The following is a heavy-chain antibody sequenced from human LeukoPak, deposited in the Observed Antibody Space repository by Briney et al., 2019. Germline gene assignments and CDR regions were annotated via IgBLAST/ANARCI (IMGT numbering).Heavy chain of an antibody. V-gene: IGHV4-39*01. D-gene: IGHD3-3*01. CDR1: GGSISTYY. CDR2: IYYSGST. J-gene: IGHJ4*02. CDR3: ARNRYDFWSGYLVDPYFYFDY. Sequence: PSETLSLTCTVSGGSISTYYWGWIRQPPGKGLEWIGSIYYSGSTYYNPSLKSRVTISADTSKNQFSLKVSSVTAADTAVYYCARNRYDFWSGYLVDPYFYFDYWGQGNLVTVSS.